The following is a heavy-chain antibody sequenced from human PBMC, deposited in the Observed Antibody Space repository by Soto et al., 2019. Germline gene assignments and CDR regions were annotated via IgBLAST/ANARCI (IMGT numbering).Heavy chain of an antibody. Sequence: SVKVSCKVSGYTLTELSMHWVRQAPGKGLEWMGGFDPEDGETIYAQKFQGRVTMTEDTSTDTAYMELSSLRSEDTAVYYCATEGEIIVGALAEAFDIWGQGTTVTVSS. V-gene: IGHV1-24*01. CDR1: GYTLTELS. CDR3: ATEGEIIVGALAEAFDI. J-gene: IGHJ3*02. D-gene: IGHD1-26*01. CDR2: FDPEDGET.